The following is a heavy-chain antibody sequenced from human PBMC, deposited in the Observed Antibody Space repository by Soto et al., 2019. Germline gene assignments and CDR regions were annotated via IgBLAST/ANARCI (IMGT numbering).Heavy chain of an antibody. Sequence: QLQESGPGLVKPSETLSLTCTVSGGSIISSNFYWGWIRQPPGKGLEWIGSVEYGGSTYDNPSPKSRVTLSADTSQNQFSLKLTSVTAADTAIYYCARHVRGAVTMNWFDPWGHGTLVTVSS. J-gene: IGHJ5*02. CDR1: GGSIISSNFY. D-gene: IGHD3-10*02. CDR3: ARHVRGAVTMNWFDP. V-gene: IGHV4-39*01. CDR2: VEYGGST.